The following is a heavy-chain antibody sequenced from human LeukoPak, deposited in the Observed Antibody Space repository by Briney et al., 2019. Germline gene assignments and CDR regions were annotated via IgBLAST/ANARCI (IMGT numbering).Heavy chain of an antibody. CDR3: ARGRRRGYSGPGFDY. CDR2: INHSGST. V-gene: IGHV4-34*01. Sequence: SETLSLTCAVYGGSFSGYYWSWIRQPPGKGLEWIGEINHSGSTNYNPSLKSRVTISVDTSKNQFSLKLSSVTAADTAVYYCARGRRRGYSGPGFDYWGQGTLVTVSS. J-gene: IGHJ4*02. D-gene: IGHD6-13*01. CDR1: GGSFSGYY.